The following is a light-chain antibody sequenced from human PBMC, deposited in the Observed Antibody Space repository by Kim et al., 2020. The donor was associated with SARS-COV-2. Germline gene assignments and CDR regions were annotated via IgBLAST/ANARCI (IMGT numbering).Light chain of an antibody. CDR2: GKN. Sequence: AVGQTVRITSQGDSLRSYYASWYQQKPGQAPVLVIYGKNNRPSGIPDRFSGSSSGNTASLAITGAQAEDEADYYCNSRDSSGNHWVFGGGTQLTVL. V-gene: IGLV3-19*01. CDR1: SLRSYY. J-gene: IGLJ3*02. CDR3: NSRDSSGNHWV.